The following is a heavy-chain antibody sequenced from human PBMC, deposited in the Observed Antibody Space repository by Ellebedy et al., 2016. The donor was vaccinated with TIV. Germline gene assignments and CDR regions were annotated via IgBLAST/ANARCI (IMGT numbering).Heavy chain of an antibody. CDR3: ARAWGGPWLDP. CDR2: INHSGST. J-gene: IGHJ5*02. Sequence: MPSETLSLTCAVYGGPFSGFFWSRVRQPPAKGLEWIGGINHSGSTIHNTSLKSRVTMSVDTSQNQFSLKLTSVTAADTAMYYCARAWGGPWLDPWGLGTLVFVSS. V-gene: IGHV4-34*01. D-gene: IGHD3-10*01. CDR1: GGPFSGFF.